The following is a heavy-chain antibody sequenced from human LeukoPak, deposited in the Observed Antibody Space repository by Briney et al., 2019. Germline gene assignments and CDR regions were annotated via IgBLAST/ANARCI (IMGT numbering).Heavy chain of an antibody. J-gene: IGHJ3*02. CDR1: VFTFTNYA. D-gene: IGHD4-17*01. CDR3: ARDPNGDYVGAFEM. V-gene: IGHV3-23*01. Sequence: HPGRSLRLSCPASVFTFTNYAMIWVRQAPGRGLEWFSPVRSGGDGTLYANSVKGRFTISRDNSKNTVFLEMNNMRAEDTAVYYCARDPNGDYVGAFEMWGPGTKVTVS. CDR2: VRSGGDGT.